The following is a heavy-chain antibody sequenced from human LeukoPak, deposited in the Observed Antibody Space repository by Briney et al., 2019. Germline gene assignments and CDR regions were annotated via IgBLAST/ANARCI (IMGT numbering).Heavy chain of an antibody. CDR3: ARPTKEGSSWYWWFDP. J-gene: IGHJ5*02. V-gene: IGHV3-74*01. CDR1: GFTFSSYW. CDR2: INNDGSST. Sequence: GGSLRLSCAASGFTFSSYWMHWVRQAPRKGLVWVSRINNDGSSTSYADSVKGRFTISRDNAKNTLYLQMNSLRAEDTAVYYCARPTKEGSSWYWWFDPWGQGTLVTVSS. D-gene: IGHD6-13*01.